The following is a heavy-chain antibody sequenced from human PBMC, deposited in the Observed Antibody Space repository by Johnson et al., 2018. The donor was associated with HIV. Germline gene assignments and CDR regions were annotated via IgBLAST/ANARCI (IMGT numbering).Heavy chain of an antibody. J-gene: IGHJ3*01. D-gene: IGHD3-3*01. CDR3: VKDGLRLGVVSDFDV. CDR2: IKQDGTET. Sequence: VQLVESGGGLVQPGGSLRLSCAASGFPFHSYWMSWVRQAPGKGLEWVASIKQDGTETSYVDSVKGRFTISRDNAKNSLFLQLNSLRVGDTGLYYCVKDGLRLGVVSDFDVWGQGTMVTVSS. V-gene: IGHV3-7*01. CDR1: GFPFHSYW.